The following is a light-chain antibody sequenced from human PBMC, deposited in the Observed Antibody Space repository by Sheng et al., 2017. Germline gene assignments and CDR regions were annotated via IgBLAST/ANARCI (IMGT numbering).Light chain of an antibody. V-gene: IGLV3-1*01. Sequence: SYEVTQPPSVSVSPGQTASITCSGDKLGDKYVCWYQQKPGQSPVVVIYQDNKRPSGIPERFSGSNSGNTATLTISGTQAIDEADYYCQAWDSSTVVFGGGTKLTVL. CDR1: KLGDKY. CDR2: QDN. J-gene: IGLJ2*01. CDR3: QAWDSSTVV.